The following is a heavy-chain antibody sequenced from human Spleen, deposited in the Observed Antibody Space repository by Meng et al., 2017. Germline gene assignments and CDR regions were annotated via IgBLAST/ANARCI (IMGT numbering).Heavy chain of an antibody. J-gene: IGHJ4*02. CDR2: IGSKVYGGTI. D-gene: IGHD2-21*02. CDR1: GFTFGDYA. V-gene: IGHV3-49*04. Sequence: GESLKISCTTSGFTFGDYAMSWVRQAPGKGLEWVGFIGSKVYGGTIEYAASVKGRFTISREDSKRIAYLQMNSLRAEDTAVYYCATLSYCGGDCYQIIDYWGQGTLVTVSS. CDR3: ATLSYCGGDCYQIIDY.